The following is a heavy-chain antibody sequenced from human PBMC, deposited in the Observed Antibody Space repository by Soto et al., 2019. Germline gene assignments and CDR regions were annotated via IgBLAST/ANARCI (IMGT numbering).Heavy chain of an antibody. CDR3: AAWGSSNP. Sequence: GESLKISCKGSGYSFTSYWIGWVRQMPGKGLEWMGIIYPGDSDTRYSPSFQGQVTISADKSISTAYLHMNSLTADDTAVYFCAAWGSSNPWGQGTLVTVSS. D-gene: IGHD3-16*01. CDR1: GYSFTSYW. J-gene: IGHJ5*02. V-gene: IGHV5-51*01. CDR2: IYPGDSDT.